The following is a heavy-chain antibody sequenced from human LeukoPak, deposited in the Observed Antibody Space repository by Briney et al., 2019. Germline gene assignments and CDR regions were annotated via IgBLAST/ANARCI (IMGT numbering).Heavy chain of an antibody. J-gene: IGHJ4*02. D-gene: IGHD2-2*01. Sequence: ASVKVSCKASGYTFTSYGISWVRQAPGQGLEWMGWISAYNGNTNYAQKLQGRVTMTTDTSTSTAYMELRSLRSEDTAVYYCARGGEDIVVVPAAILGYWGQGTLVTVSS. V-gene: IGHV1-18*01. CDR2: ISAYNGNT. CDR1: GYTFTSYG. CDR3: ARGGEDIVVVPAAILGY.